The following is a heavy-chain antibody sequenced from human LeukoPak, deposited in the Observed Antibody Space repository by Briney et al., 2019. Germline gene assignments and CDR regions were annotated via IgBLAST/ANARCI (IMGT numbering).Heavy chain of an antibody. V-gene: IGHV3-64*01. Sequence: TGGSLRLSCAASGFTFSSYAMHWVRQAPGKGLEYASAISSNGGSTYYANSVKGRFTISRDNSKNTLYLQVGSLRAEDMAVYYCARASDYYYYMDVWGKGTTVTVSS. CDR3: ARASDYYYYMDV. CDR2: ISSNGGST. CDR1: GFTFSSYA. J-gene: IGHJ6*03.